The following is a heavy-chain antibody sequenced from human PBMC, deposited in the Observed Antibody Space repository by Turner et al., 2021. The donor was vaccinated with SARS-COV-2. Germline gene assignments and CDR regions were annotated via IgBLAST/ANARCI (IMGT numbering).Heavy chain of an antibody. D-gene: IGHD3-3*01. CDR3: ARSRLSGVDDY. V-gene: IGHV4-39*01. Sequence: QLQLQESGPVLVKPSETLSLTCTVPGGSISSSSYCWGWIRQPPGKGLEWIGSMYYRGSTYYNPSLKSRVTISVDTSKNQFSLKLSSVTAADTAVYYCARSRLSGVDDYWGQGTLVTVSS. CDR2: MYYRGST. J-gene: IGHJ4*02. CDR1: GGSISSSSYC.